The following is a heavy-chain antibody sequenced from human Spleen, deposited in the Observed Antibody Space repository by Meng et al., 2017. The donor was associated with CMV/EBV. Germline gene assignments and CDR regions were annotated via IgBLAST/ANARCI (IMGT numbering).Heavy chain of an antibody. CDR2: VNGDGTTA. CDR1: GFSFDDYG. Sequence: GGSLRLSCAASGFSFDDYGMSWVRQAPGKGLEWVSRVNGDGTTADYADSVKGRFTISRDNAKNMVYLQMNSLRAEDTAVYYCASATITIFGYGLDVWGQGTTVTVSS. D-gene: IGHD3-3*01. V-gene: IGHV3-74*01. J-gene: IGHJ6*02. CDR3: ASATITIFGYGLDV.